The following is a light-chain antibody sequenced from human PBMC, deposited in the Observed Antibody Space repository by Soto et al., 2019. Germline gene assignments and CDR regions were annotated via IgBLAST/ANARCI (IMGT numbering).Light chain of an antibody. V-gene: IGKV1-5*03. CDR1: QSISSW. CDR2: EAS. CDR3: QQYNSYSPT. J-gene: IGKJ1*01. Sequence: EIQMTQSPSTLSASVGDRATMTCRASQSISSWLAWYQQKPGKAPKLLIYEASSLESGIPSRFSGSGSGTEFTLTISSLQPDDFATYYCQQYNSYSPTFGQGTKVDIK.